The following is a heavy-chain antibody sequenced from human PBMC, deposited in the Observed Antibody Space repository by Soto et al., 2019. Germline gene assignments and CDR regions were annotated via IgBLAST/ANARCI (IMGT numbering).Heavy chain of an antibody. V-gene: IGHV4-39*02. J-gene: IGHJ6*02. D-gene: IGHD2-2*01. CDR2: LYHIGST. Sequence: PSETLSLTCTVSGGSISSGGYYWSWIRQHPGRGLEWIGSLYHIGSTHYNTSLKSRVTISVDTSKNHFSLELSSVTAADTAIYYCRSSTSCYDESCVDVWGQGTMVTVSS. CDR3: RSSTSCYDESCVDV. CDR1: GGSISSGGYY.